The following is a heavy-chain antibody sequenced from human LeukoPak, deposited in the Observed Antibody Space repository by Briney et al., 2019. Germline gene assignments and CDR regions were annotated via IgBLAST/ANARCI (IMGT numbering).Heavy chain of an antibody. CDR3: ARETPNCGGDCFDY. CDR2: TSDSGRNNI. Sequence: PGGSLRLSCAASGFTLSNHEINWVRQAPGKGLEWVSYTSDSGRNNIYYADSVKGRFTLSRDNAKNSLYLQMNSLRAEDTAIYYCARETPNCGGDCFDYWGQGTLVTVSS. D-gene: IGHD2-21*02. J-gene: IGHJ4*02. CDR1: GFTLSNHE. V-gene: IGHV3-48*03.